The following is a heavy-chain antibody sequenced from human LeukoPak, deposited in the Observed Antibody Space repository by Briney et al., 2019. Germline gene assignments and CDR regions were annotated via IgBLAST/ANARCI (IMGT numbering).Heavy chain of an antibody. CDR2: IYGSGIT. CDR1: GGSIISNY. D-gene: IGHD3-22*01. V-gene: IGHV4-4*07. Sequence: PSETLSLTCTVSGGSIISNYWSWIRQSAGTGLEWIGRIYGSGITDYNPSLKSRVTMSLDTSRKQFSLRLTSVTAADAAVYYCARLKFYDSTGYSPGYYMDVWGKGTTVSVFS. J-gene: IGHJ6*03. CDR3: ARLKFYDSTGYSPGYYMDV.